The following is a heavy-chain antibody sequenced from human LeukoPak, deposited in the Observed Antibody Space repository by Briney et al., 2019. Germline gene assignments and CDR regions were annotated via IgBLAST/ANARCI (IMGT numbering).Heavy chain of an antibody. CDR1: GFTFSSYS. D-gene: IGHD3-22*01. V-gene: IGHV3-74*01. Sequence: GGSLRLSCAASGFTFSSYSMNWVRHAPGKGLVWVSRINSDGSSTSYADSVKGRFTISRDNAKNTLYLQMNSLRAEDTAVYYCARDPVRSGYSTNWFDPWGQGTLVTVSS. CDR3: ARDPVRSGYSTNWFDP. J-gene: IGHJ5*02. CDR2: INSDGSST.